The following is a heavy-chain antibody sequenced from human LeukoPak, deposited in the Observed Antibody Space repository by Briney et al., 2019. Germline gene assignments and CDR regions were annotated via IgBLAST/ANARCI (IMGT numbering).Heavy chain of an antibody. CDR1: GFTFSSYA. Sequence: PGGSLRLSCAASGFTFSSYAMSWVRQAPGKGLEWVSTISYIGGSTYYADSVKGRFTISRDSSKNTLYLQTNSLRAEDTAVYYCAGGSGTYTKFDYWGQGTLVTVSS. V-gene: IGHV3-23*01. CDR3: AGGSGTYTKFDY. CDR2: ISYIGGST. D-gene: IGHD3-10*01. J-gene: IGHJ4*02.